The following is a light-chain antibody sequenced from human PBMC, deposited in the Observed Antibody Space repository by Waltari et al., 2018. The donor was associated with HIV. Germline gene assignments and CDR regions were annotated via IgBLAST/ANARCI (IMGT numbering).Light chain of an antibody. CDR1: QSVTTN. V-gene: IGKV3-15*01. CDR2: GSS. J-gene: IGKJ1*01. CDR3: QQYNHWPWT. Sequence: EIVMTQSTDTLSASPGERATLSCRASQSVTTNLAWYQQKPGQAPRLLFYGSSTRATGLPDKFSGSGSGTEFTLTISSLQSEDSAVYYCQQYNHWPWTFGQGTTVEIK.